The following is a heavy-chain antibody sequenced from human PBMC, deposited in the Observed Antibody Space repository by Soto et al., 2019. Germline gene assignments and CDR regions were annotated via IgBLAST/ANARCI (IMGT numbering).Heavy chain of an antibody. CDR1: VLSLSTSGRC. V-gene: IGHV2-70*01. D-gene: IGHD3-3*01. Sequence: SGPTLVNPTQTLTLTCTFPVLSLSTSGRCGGWIRQPPGKALEWLALIDWNDNTYYSTSLKSRLTISKDTSKNQVVLTMSNMAPVDTATYYCAREPITIFGVDPNPYYYYGMDVWGQGTLVTVSS. J-gene: IGHJ6*02. CDR2: IDWNDNT. CDR3: AREPITIFGVDPNPYYYYGMDV.